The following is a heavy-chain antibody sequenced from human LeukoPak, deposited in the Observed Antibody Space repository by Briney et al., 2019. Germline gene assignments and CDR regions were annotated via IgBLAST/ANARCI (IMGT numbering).Heavy chain of an antibody. CDR3: ARGLYYGSGSPIDY. CDR1: GFTFNNYG. Sequence: PGRSLRLSCAASGFTFNNYGVHWVRQAPGKGLEWVAVIWFDGSYTYYADSVKGRFTISGDNSKNTLYLQMNSLRAEDTAVYYCARGLYYGSGSPIDYWGQGTLVTASS. D-gene: IGHD3-10*01. V-gene: IGHV3-33*01. J-gene: IGHJ4*02. CDR2: IWFDGSYT.